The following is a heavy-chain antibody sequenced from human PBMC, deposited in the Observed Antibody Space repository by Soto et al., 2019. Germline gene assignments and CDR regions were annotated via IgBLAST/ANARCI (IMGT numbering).Heavy chain of an antibody. V-gene: IGHV3-74*03. D-gene: IGHD1-26*01. CDR3: ARVASGRYNWFDP. J-gene: IGHJ5*02. CDR2: INTDGSRT. CDR1: KFTFSRYW. Sequence: GGSLRLSCAASKFTFSRYWMHWVRQTPGKGLMWVSRINTDGSRTTYADSVKGRFTISRDNAKNTVFLDMNSLRAEDTAVYYCARVASGRYNWFDPWGQGTLVTVSS.